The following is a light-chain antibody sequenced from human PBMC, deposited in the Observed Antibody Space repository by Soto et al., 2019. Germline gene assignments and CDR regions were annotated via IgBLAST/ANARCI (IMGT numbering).Light chain of an antibody. CDR2: AAS. CDR1: QGSSSY. V-gene: IGKV1-9*01. J-gene: IGKJ3*01. Sequence: IQLTQSPSSLSASIGDRVTITCRASQGSSSYLACYQQKPGKAPKLLIYAASTLEVGAPSRFSGSRSGTDYTLTTSKLQTADFAPYYCQQLNSYPFTLRPGATVDFK. CDR3: QQLNSYPFT.